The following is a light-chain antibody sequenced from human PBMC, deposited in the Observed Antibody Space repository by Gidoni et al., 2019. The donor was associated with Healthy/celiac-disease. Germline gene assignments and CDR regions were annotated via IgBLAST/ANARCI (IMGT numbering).Light chain of an antibody. V-gene: IGKV1-39*01. J-gene: IGKJ1*01. CDR2: AAS. CDR1: QSIKSY. Sequence: DIQMTQSPSSLSASVGDRVTITSRASQSIKSYLNWYQQKPGKAPKLLIYAASSLQSRVPPRFSGSVSGTDFTLTLTSLQPEDFAPYFSQQSYSTPRTFGQGTKVEIK. CDR3: QQSYSTPRT.